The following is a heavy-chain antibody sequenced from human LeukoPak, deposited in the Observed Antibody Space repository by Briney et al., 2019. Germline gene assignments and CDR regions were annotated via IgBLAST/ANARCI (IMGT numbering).Heavy chain of an antibody. Sequence: GASVNVSCKPSGYTFTGYYLHWVRQAPGQALEWMGWINPNIGATMYAQKFQGRVTMTRDTSISTAYMELNSLRSDDTAVYYCARDRVGSGWPRPFYFENWGQGTLVTVSS. CDR1: GYTFTGYY. V-gene: IGHV1-2*02. D-gene: IGHD6-19*01. CDR3: ARDRVGSGWPRPFYFEN. CDR2: INPNIGAT. J-gene: IGHJ4*02.